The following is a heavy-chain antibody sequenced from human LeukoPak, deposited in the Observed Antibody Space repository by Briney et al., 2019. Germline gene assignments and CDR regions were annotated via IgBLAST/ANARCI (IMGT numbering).Heavy chain of an antibody. J-gene: IGHJ6*03. V-gene: IGHV4-38-2*02. Sequence: SETLSLTCTVSGYSISSGYYWGWIRQPPGKGLEWIGNIYPTGSTYYNPSLKSRVTISVDTSKNQFSLKLSSVTAADTAVYYCARGYGSGSYYLNYYYYYMDVWGKGTTVTISS. CDR2: IYPTGST. CDR3: ARGYGSGSYYLNYYYYYMDV. D-gene: IGHD3-10*01. CDR1: GYSISSGYY.